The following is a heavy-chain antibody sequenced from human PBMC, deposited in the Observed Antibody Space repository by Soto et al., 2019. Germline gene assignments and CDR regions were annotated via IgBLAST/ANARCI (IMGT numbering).Heavy chain of an antibody. CDR3: ARDSGYSYGPFDY. J-gene: IGHJ4*02. D-gene: IGHD5-18*01. CDR1: GFTFSSYS. CDR2: ISSSSNTI. V-gene: IGHV3-48*04. Sequence: GGSLILSCAASGFTFSSYSMNWVRQAPGKGLQWISYISSSSNTIYYADSVKGRFTISRDNAHNSLYLQVNSLRAEDTAVYYSARDSGYSYGPFDYWGQGTLVTVSS.